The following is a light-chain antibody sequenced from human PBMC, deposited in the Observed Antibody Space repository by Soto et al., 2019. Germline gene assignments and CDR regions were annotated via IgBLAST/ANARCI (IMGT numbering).Light chain of an antibody. J-gene: IGKJ5*01. CDR1: QSVSSSY. CDR3: QQRSNCSST. V-gene: IGKV3D-20*02. CDR2: DAS. Sequence: EIVLTQSPATLSLSPGERATLSCGASQSVSSSYLAWYQQKPGQDPSLLIYDASSRATGIPARFSGSGSGTEFTLIISSLEPDDFAVYYCQQRSNCSSTFGQGTQVEIK.